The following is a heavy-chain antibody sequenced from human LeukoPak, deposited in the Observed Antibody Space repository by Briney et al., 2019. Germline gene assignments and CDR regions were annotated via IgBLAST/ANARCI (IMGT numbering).Heavy chain of an antibody. J-gene: IGHJ4*02. D-gene: IGHD3-10*01. Sequence: SETLSLTCTVSGDSISGHYWSWIRQPPGTGLEWIGYIYYSGSTDYNPSLKSRVTISVDTSKNQFSQKLSSVTAADTAVYYCARTYHYGSGSYFLFDFWGQGTLVTVSS. CDR2: IYYSGST. CDR1: GDSISGHY. V-gene: IGHV4-59*11. CDR3: ARTYHYGSGSYFLFDF.